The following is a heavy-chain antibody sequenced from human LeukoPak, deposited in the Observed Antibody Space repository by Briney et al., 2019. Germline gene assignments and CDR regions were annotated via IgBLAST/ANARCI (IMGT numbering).Heavy chain of an antibody. Sequence: GGSLRLSCAASGFTFSAYAMAWVRRPPGKGLEWVASINHNGNVNYYVDPVKGRFTISRDNAKNSLYLQMSNLRAEDTAVYFCARGGGLDVWGQGATVTVSS. CDR1: GFTFSAYA. CDR3: ARGGGLDV. J-gene: IGHJ6*02. D-gene: IGHD3-16*01. V-gene: IGHV3-7*03. CDR2: INHNGNVN.